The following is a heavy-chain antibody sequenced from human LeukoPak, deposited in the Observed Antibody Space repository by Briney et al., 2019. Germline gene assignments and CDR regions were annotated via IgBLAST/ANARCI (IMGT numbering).Heavy chain of an antibody. D-gene: IGHD1-1*01. V-gene: IGHV4-59*12. Sequence: SETLSLTCTVSGGSIGTYYWSWIRQSPEKGLEWIGYIYVTGTRYNPYLQSRVTMSVDTSRNQFSLNLSSVTTADTAVYYCAREGQQQRPLDYWGQGTLVTVSS. CDR1: GGSIGTYY. CDR3: AREGQQQRPLDY. CDR2: IYVTGT. J-gene: IGHJ4*02.